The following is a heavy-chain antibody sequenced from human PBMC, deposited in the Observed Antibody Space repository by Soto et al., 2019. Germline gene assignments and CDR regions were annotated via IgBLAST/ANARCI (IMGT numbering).Heavy chain of an antibody. CDR3: ARSVEVDAFDI. Sequence: GGSLRLSCAASGFTFSSYAMHWVRQAPGKGLEWVAVISYDGSNKYYADSVKGRFTISRDNSKNTLYLQMNSLRAEDTAVYYGARSVEVDAFDIWGQGTRVTVSS. D-gene: IGHD2-21*01. V-gene: IGHV3-30*04. J-gene: IGHJ3*02. CDR2: ISYDGSNK. CDR1: GFTFSSYA.